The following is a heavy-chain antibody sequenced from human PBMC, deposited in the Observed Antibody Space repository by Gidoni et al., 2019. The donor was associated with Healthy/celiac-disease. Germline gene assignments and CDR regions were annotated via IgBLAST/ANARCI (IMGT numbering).Heavy chain of an antibody. CDR3: ARRLRLDPERFDP. J-gene: IGHJ5*02. Sequence: EVQLVQAGAEVKKPGESLKISCRGAGYSFHNYCIGWVRQMPGRGLDGMGNIYPGDSDIRYSPSFQGQVTICVDKSLSTADLQWSSLKAADTAMYYCARRLRLDPERFDPWGQGTLVTVSS. V-gene: IGHV5-51*01. D-gene: IGHD4-17*01. CDR1: GYSFHNYC. CDR2: IYPGDSDI.